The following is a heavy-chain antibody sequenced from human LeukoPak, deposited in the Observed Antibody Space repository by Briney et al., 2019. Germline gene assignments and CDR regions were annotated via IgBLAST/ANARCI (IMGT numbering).Heavy chain of an antibody. CDR2: ITDRGGST. D-gene: IGHD3-10*01. CDR1: GFTFSSYA. V-gene: IGHV3-23*01. CDR3: ARGWFGELSGDYYGMDV. J-gene: IGHJ6*02. Sequence: GGSLRLSCAASGFTFSSYAMTWVRQAPGKGLEWVSGITDRGGSTYYADSVKGRLTISRDNARNSLYLQMNSLRAEDTAVYYCARGWFGELSGDYYGMDVWGQGTTVTVSS.